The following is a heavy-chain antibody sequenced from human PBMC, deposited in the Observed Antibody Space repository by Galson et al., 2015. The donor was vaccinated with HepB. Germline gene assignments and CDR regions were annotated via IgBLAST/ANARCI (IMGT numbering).Heavy chain of an antibody. V-gene: IGHV3-23*01. CDR2: ISGSGGST. Sequence: SLRLSCAASGFTFSSYAMRWVRQAPGKGLEWVSAISGSGGSTYYADSVKGRFTISRDNSKNTLYLQMNSLRAEDTAVYYCAKAYCSGGSCYYYYGMDVWGQGTTVTVSS. J-gene: IGHJ6*02. CDR3: AKAYCSGGSCYYYYGMDV. CDR1: GFTFSSYA. D-gene: IGHD2-15*01.